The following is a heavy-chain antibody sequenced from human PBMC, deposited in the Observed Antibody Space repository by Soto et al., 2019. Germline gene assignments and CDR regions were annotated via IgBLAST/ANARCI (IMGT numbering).Heavy chain of an antibody. CDR1: GITFTNAW. V-gene: IGHV3-15*01. CDR2: IKNRADGGTT. Sequence: EVQLVESGGDLVKPGGCLRLSCAASGITFTNAWMSWVRQAPGKGLEWVGRIKNRADGGTTDYAAPVRGRFTISRDDSQNTLFLQMNSLEAEDTAVYYCTTDPGDYEDFWGQGTLVNVSS. J-gene: IGHJ4*02. CDR3: TTDPGDYEDF. D-gene: IGHD4-17*01.